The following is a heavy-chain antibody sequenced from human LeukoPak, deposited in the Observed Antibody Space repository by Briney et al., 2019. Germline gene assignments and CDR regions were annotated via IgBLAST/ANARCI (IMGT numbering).Heavy chain of an antibody. J-gene: IGHJ4*02. D-gene: IGHD1-26*01. V-gene: IGHV3-23*01. CDR1: GFSFSSYA. CDR2: IGGCPGNT. Sequence: PGGSLRLSCAASGFSFSSYAMSWVRQAPGKGLEWVSDIGGCPGNTYYTDSVKRRFTISRDNSKNTLYLQMNSLRAEDTAVYYCAKDLSGSLGYWGQGTLVTVSS. CDR3: AKDLSGSLGY.